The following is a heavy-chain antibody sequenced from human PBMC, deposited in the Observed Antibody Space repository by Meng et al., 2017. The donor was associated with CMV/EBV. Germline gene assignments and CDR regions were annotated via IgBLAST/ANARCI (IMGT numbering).Heavy chain of an antibody. CDR1: GGSISSSSYY. CDR2: IYYSGST. V-gene: IGHV4-39*07. J-gene: IGHJ5*02. D-gene: IGHD3-22*01. CDR3: ARGVVTMIVVYDP. Sequence: QLQLQESGPGLVKPSDTLSLTCTVSGGSISSSSYYWGWIRQPPGKGLEWIGSIYYSGSTYYNPSLKSRVTISVDTSKNQFSLKLSSVTAADTAVYYCARGVVTMIVVYDPWGQGTLVTVSS.